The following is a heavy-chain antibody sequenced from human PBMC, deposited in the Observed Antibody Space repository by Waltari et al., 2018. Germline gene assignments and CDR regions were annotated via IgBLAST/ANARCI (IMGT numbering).Heavy chain of an antibody. J-gene: IGHJ4*02. V-gene: IGHV3-48*03. D-gene: IGHD6-6*01. CDR1: GFSLGTFE. Sequence: EVQLVESGGGLVQPGGSLRLSCAASGFSLGTFEMSWVRQAPGKGLEWISSITSRLSSLYYADSVKGRFTISRDNAKNSLYLQMNSLRAEDTAVYYCATKYSSSSWDYWGQGTLVTVSS. CDR3: ATKYSSSSWDY. CDR2: ITSRLSSL.